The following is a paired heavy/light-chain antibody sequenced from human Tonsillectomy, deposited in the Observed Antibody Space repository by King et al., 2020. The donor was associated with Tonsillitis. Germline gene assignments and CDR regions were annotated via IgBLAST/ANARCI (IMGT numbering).Light chain of an antibody. V-gene: IGLV3-21*01. Sequence: SYVLTQPPSVSVAPGETARITCGGINIGSKSVQWYRQKPGQAPVLVMFYDSNRPSGIPEPISGSNSGNTATLTISRVEIGDEADYYCQVWDSSTDHYVFGTGTKVTVL. CDR1: NIGSKS. CDR3: QVWDSSTDHYV. CDR2: YDS. J-gene: IGLJ1*01.
Heavy chain of an antibody. CDR2: IRSSDNYI. J-gene: IGHJ3*02. V-gene: IGHV3-21*02. CDR3: AKDKGADLYDSGRGAFDI. CDR1: GFTFNNYD. Sequence: EVQLVESGGGLVKPGGSLRLSCATSGFTFNNYDMNWVRQAPGKGLEWVSSIRSSDNYIYYADSVKGRFTISRDNVKKSLHLQMNSLRAEDTAVYYCAKDKGADLYDSGRGAFDIWGQGTMVTVSS. D-gene: IGHD3-22*01.